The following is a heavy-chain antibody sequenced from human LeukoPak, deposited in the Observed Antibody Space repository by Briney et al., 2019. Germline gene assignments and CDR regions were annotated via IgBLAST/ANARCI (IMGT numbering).Heavy chain of an antibody. CDR2: MSNDGSNK. CDR3: AKDKRDPYSSSWYDAFDI. CDR1: GFTFSSHA. V-gene: IGHV3-30*04. D-gene: IGHD6-13*01. Sequence: GGSLRLSCAASGFTFSSHAMDWVRQAPGKGLEWVAVMSNDGSNKYYADSVRGRFTISRDNSNNTLYLQMNSLRAEDTALYYCAKDKRDPYSSSWYDAFDIWGQGTMVTVSS. J-gene: IGHJ3*02.